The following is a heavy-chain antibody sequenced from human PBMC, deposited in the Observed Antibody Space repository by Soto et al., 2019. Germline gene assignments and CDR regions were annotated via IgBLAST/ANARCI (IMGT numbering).Heavy chain of an antibody. D-gene: IGHD3-3*01. CDR3: AHRVLRTVFGLVTTTAIYFDF. CDR2: IYWDDDK. Sequence: QITLNESGPTVVRPTETLTLTCRFSGFSLTTSGVGVGWIRQSPGKAPEWLALIYWDDDKRYSASLKSRLTITKYTPKNQVVLTVSDLDPTDTATYYCAHRVLRTVFGLVTTTAIYFDFWGQGTPVAVSS. V-gene: IGHV2-5*02. CDR1: GFSLTTSGVG. J-gene: IGHJ4*02.